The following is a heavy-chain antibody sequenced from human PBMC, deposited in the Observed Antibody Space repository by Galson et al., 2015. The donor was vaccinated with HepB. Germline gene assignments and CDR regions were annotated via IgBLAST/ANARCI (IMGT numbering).Heavy chain of an antibody. D-gene: IGHD6-19*01. Sequence: SLRLSCAASGFTFSSYAMHWVRQAPGKGLEWVAVISYDGSNKYYADSVKGRFTISRDNSKNTLYLQMNSLRAEDTAVYYCATSIAVAGTFDYWGQGTLVTVSS. V-gene: IGHV3-30-3*01. J-gene: IGHJ4*02. CDR3: ATSIAVAGTFDY. CDR1: GFTFSSYA. CDR2: ISYDGSNK.